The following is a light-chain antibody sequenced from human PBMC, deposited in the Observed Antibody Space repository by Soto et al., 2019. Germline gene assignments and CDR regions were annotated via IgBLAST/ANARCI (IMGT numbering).Light chain of an antibody. CDR1: SSDVGGYNY. V-gene: IGLV2-8*01. Sequence: QSVLTQPPSASGSFGQSVTISCTGPSSDVGGYNYVSWYQQHPGKAPKLMIYEVSERPSGVPDRFSGSKSGNTASLTVSGLQADDEADYYCSSYSGTNYHYVFGTGTRSPS. CDR2: EVS. J-gene: IGLJ1*01. CDR3: SSYSGTNYHYV.